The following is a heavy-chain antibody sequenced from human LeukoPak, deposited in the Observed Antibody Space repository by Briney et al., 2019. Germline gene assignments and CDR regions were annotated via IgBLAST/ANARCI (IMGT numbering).Heavy chain of an antibody. Sequence: GRSLRLSWAASGFTFSSYGMHWVRQAPGKGLEWVAVIWYDGSNKYYADSVKGRFTISRDNSKNTLYLQMNSLRAEDTAVYYCARDRGWFGELLAYWGQGTLVTVSS. CDR3: ARDRGWFGELLAY. J-gene: IGHJ4*02. D-gene: IGHD3-10*01. V-gene: IGHV3-33*01. CDR1: GFTFSSYG. CDR2: IWYDGSNK.